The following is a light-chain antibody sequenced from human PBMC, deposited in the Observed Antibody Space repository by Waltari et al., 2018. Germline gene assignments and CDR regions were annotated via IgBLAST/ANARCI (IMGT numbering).Light chain of an antibody. CDR1: STDIGGYNY. V-gene: IGLV2-14*01. J-gene: IGLJ1*01. Sequence: QSALTQPASVSGSPGQSNTIPCTGTSTDIGGYNYVSWYQQYPGKAPKLMIYEVNNRPSKVSNRFSGSKSGNTASLTISGLQAEDEADYYCGSYTTSSRDYVFGTGTKVTVL. CDR2: EVN. CDR3: GSYTTSSRDYV.